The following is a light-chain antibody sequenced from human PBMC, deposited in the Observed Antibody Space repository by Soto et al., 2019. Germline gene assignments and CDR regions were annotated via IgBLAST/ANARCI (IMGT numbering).Light chain of an antibody. Sequence: QSVLTQPPSVSGAPGQRVTISCTGSSSNIGAGYDVHWYQQLPGTAPKVFIYGNSNQPSGVPDRFSGSKSGTSASLAITGLQAEDEADYYCQSYDTSLSGSVFGGGTQLTVL. CDR3: QSYDTSLSGSV. V-gene: IGLV1-40*01. CDR1: SSNIGAGYD. J-gene: IGLJ2*01. CDR2: GNS.